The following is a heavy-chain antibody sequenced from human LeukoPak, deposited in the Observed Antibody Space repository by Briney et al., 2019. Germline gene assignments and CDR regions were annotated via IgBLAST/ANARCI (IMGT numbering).Heavy chain of an antibody. CDR1: GGSFSGYY. D-gene: IGHD3-3*01. V-gene: IGHV4-34*01. CDR3: ARMVRASDYDFWSGYLRRHYYYGMDV. CDR2: VNHSGST. Sequence: PSETLSLTCAVYGGSFSGYYWSWIRQPPGKGLEWIGEVNHSGSTNYNPSLKSRVTISVDTSKNQFSLKLSSVTAAGTAVYYCARMVRASDYDFWSGYLRRHYYYGMDVWGQGTTVTVSS. J-gene: IGHJ6*02.